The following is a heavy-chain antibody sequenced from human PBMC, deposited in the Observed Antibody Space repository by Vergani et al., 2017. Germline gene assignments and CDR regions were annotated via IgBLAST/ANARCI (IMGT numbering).Heavy chain of an antibody. J-gene: IGHJ5*02. CDR3: GRHHYYVSVSPGWFDP. CDR2: IYPGDSDT. Sequence: EVQLVQSGAEVKKPGESLKISCKGSGYSFTRYWIGWVRQMPGKGLEWMGIIYPGDSDTRYSPSFQGQVTISADKSISTAYLQWSSLKASDTAMYYCGRHHYYVSVSPGWFDPWGQGTLVTVSS. CDR1: GYSFTRYW. V-gene: IGHV5-51*01. D-gene: IGHD3-10*01.